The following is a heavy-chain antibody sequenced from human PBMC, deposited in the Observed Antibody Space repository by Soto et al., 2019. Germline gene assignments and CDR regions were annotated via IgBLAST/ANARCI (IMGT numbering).Heavy chain of an antibody. CDR1: GGSISSSSYY. Sequence: SETLSLTCTVSGGSISSSSYYWGWIRQPPGKGLEWIGSIYYSGSTYYNPSLKSRVTISVDTSKNQFSLKLSSVTAADTAVYYCAVSAEGGAVDYWGQGTLVTVSS. V-gene: IGHV4-39*01. CDR2: IYYSGST. D-gene: IGHD3-16*01. J-gene: IGHJ4*02. CDR3: AVSAEGGAVDY.